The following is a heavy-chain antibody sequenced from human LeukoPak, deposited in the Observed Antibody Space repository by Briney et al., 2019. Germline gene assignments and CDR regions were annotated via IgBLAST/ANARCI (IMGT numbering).Heavy chain of an antibody. CDR2: IIPIFGTA. D-gene: IGHD3-22*01. CDR3: ARGYYDSSGYYPLDY. J-gene: IGHJ4*02. CDR1: GGTFSSYA. Sequence: SVKVSCKASGGTFSSYAISWVRQAPGQGLEWMGGIIPIFGTANCAQKFQGRVTITADESTSTAYMELSSLRSEDTAVYYCARGYYDSSGYYPLDYWGQGTLVTVSS. V-gene: IGHV1-69*13.